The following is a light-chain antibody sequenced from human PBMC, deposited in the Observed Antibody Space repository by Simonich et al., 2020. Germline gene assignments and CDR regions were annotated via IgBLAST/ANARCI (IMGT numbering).Light chain of an antibody. V-gene: IGKV4-1*01. Sequence: DIVMTQSPDSLAVSLGERATINCKSSQSVLYSSNTKNYLARYQKKPGQPPKLRIYWASTRESGVPDRFSGSGSGTDFTLTISSLQAEDVAVYYCQQYYSTPLTFGGGTKVEIK. J-gene: IGKJ4*01. CDR2: WAS. CDR3: QQYYSTPLT. CDR1: QSVLYSSNTKNY.